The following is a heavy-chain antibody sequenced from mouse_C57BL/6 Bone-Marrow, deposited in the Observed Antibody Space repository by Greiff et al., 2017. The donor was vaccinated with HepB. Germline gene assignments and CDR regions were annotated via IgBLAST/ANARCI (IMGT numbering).Heavy chain of an antibody. CDR2: IDPENGDT. D-gene: IGHD2-2*01. V-gene: IGHV14-4*01. Sequence: VQLQQSGAELVRPGASVKLSCTASGFNITDYYMHWVKQRPEQGLEWIGWIDPENGDTEYASKFQGKATITADTSSNPAYLQLSSLTSEDTAVYYCTAMVTTGWLDYWGQGTTLTVSS. CDR1: GFNITDYY. CDR3: TAMVTTGWLDY. J-gene: IGHJ2*01.